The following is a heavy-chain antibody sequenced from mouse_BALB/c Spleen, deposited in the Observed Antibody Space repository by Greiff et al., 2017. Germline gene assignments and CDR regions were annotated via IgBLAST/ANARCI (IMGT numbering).Heavy chain of an antibody. J-gene: IGHJ2*01. CDR2: IDPSDSYT. Sequence: QVHVKQPGAELVKPGASVKLSCKASGYTFTSYWMHWVKQRPGQGLEWIGEIDPSDSYTNYNQKFKGKATLTVDKSSSTAYMQLSSLTSEDSAVYYCALYGNYGFDYWGQGTTLTVSS. D-gene: IGHD2-10*02. CDR3: ALYGNYGFDY. V-gene: IGHV1-69*02. CDR1: GYTFTSYW.